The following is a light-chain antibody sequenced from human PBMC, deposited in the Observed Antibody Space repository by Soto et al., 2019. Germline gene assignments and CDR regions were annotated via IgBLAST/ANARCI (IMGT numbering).Light chain of an antibody. CDR3: QQYYSTPPT. V-gene: IGKV4-1*01. Sequence: DIVMTQSPDSLAVSLGERATINCKSSQSVLYSSNNKNYLAWYQQKPGQPPKLLIYWASTRESGVPDRFSGSGSGTDFTLTISSLQAEDVAVYHCQQYYSTPPTFGQGNKVEIK. J-gene: IGKJ1*01. CDR2: WAS. CDR1: QSVLYSSNNKNY.